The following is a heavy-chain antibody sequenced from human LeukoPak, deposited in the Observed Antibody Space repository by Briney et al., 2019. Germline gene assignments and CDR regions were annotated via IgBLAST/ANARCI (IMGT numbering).Heavy chain of an antibody. J-gene: IGHJ6*02. CDR3: ARGTIAARVGYYYYGMDV. V-gene: IGHV3-64*01. CDR1: GFTFSSYA. D-gene: IGHD6-6*01. Sequence: GGSLRLSCAASGFTFSSYAMHWVRQVPGKGLEYVSAISSNGGSTYYANSVKGRFTISRDNSKNTLYLQMGSLRAEDMAVYYCARGTIAARVGYYYYGMDVWGQGTTVTVSS. CDR2: ISSNGGST.